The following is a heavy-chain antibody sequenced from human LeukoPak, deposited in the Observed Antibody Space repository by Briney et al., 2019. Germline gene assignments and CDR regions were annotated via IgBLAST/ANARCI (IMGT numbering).Heavy chain of an antibody. CDR1: GYSISSGYY. J-gene: IGHJ3*02. D-gene: IGHD3-10*01. CDR3: ARYPMSSGNDAFDI. CDR2: IYHSGST. V-gene: IGHV4-38-2*02. Sequence: SETLSLTCTVSGYSISSGYYWGWIRQPPGKGLEWIGSIYHSGSTYYNPSLKSRVTISVDTSKNQFSLKLSSVTAADTAVYYCARYPMSSGNDAFDIWGQGTMVTVSS.